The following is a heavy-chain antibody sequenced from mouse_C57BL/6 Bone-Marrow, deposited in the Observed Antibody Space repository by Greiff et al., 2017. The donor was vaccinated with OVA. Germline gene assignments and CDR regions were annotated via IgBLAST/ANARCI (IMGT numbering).Heavy chain of an antibody. CDR2: IWWDDDK. CDR1: GFSLSTFGMG. Sequence: QVTLKESGPGILQPSQTLSLTCSFSGFSLSTFGMGVGWIRQPSGKGLEWLAHIWWDDDKYYNPALKSRLTISKDTSKNQVFLKIANVDTADTATYYCARIDYYYGSKGAAWFAYWGQGTLVTVSA. J-gene: IGHJ3*01. CDR3: ARIDYYYGSKGAAWFAY. D-gene: IGHD1-1*01. V-gene: IGHV8-8*01.